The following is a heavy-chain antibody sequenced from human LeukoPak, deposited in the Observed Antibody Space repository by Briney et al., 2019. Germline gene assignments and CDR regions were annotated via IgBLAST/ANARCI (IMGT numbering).Heavy chain of an antibody. D-gene: IGHD3-9*01. J-gene: IGHJ5*02. CDR3: ARDWGIYDILTGYYPNGWFDP. Sequence: GPLRLPCAASGFTFSSYGMHWARRAPGKGREGVAVIWYDGSNKYYAASVKGRFTISRDNSKNTLYLQMNSLRAEDTAVYYCARDWGIYDILTGYYPNGWFDPWGEGTLVTVSS. CDR2: IWYDGSNK. CDR1: GFTFSSYG. V-gene: IGHV3-33*01.